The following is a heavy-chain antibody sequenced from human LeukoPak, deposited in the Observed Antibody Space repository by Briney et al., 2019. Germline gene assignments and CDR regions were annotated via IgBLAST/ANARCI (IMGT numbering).Heavy chain of an antibody. V-gene: IGHV1-24*01. D-gene: IGHD3-22*01. J-gene: IGHJ3*02. Sequence: ASVKFSCKVSGYTLTELSMHWVRQAPGKGLEWMGGFDPEDGETIYAQKFQGRVTMTEDTSTDTAYMELSSLRSEDTAVYYCATDRAMIVVAPWDDAFDIWGQGTMVTVSS. CDR3: ATDRAMIVVAPWDDAFDI. CDR2: FDPEDGET. CDR1: GYTLTELS.